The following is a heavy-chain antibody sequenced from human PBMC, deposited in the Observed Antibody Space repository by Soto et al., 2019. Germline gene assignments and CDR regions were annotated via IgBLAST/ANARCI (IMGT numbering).Heavy chain of an antibody. J-gene: IGHJ3*01. CDR3: ARDRMAADATEVAFDF. Sequence: QVQLQESGPGLVKPSETLSLTCAVSGGSISTYFWNWLRQPPGKGLEWIAYISDSGRILYNPSLKSRVTLSLDASKNQFSLRLRSVTAADTAVYYCARDRMAADATEVAFDFWGQGTMVTVSS. D-gene: IGHD2-2*01. V-gene: IGHV4-59*01. CDR1: GGSISTYF. CDR2: ISDSGRI.